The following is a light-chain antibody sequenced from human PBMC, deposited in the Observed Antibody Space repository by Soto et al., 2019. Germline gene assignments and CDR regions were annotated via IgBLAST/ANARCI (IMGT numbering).Light chain of an antibody. Sequence: EVVMTQSPATLSVSPVERASLSCRASQSLRSNLAWYQQKPGQAPRLLSYGASTRATGIPARFSGSRSETALTPTISGLQSEAFAVCYCQRYSSWPRTLGQGTKVDIK. V-gene: IGKV3-15*01. CDR3: QRYSSWPRT. CDR2: GAS. J-gene: IGKJ1*01. CDR1: QSLRSN.